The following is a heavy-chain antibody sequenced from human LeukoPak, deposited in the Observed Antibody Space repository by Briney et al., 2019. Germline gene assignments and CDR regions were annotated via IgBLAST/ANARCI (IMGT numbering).Heavy chain of an antibody. CDR2: IRFDASQK. J-gene: IGHJ3*02. V-gene: IGHV3-30*02. Sequence: GGSLRLSCAASGFTFSTYAMHWVRQAPGKGLEWVAFIRFDASQKYYADSAKGRFTISRDNSKNTLSLQMNSLRPDDTAVYYCAKDQNDYGDQDAFDIWGQGTMVTVSS. CDR3: AKDQNDYGDQDAFDI. CDR1: GFTFSTYA. D-gene: IGHD4-17*01.